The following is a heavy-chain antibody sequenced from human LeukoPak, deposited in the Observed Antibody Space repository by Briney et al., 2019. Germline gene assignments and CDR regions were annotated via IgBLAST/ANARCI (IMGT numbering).Heavy chain of an antibody. CDR3: AKPQYYYDSSGYYSEYFQH. CDR2: ISGSGGST. CDR1: GFTFSSYA. Sequence: GGSLRLSCAASGFTFSSYAMSWVRQAPGKGLEWLSAISGSGGSTYYADSVKGRFTISRDNSKNTLYLQMNSLRAEDTAVYYCAKPQYYYDSSGYYSEYFQHWGQGTLVTVSS. V-gene: IGHV3-23*01. J-gene: IGHJ1*01. D-gene: IGHD3-22*01.